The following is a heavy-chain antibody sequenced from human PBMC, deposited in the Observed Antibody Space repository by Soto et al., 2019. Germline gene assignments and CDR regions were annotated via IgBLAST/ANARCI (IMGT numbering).Heavy chain of an antibody. CDR2: MNPGSGDT. Sequence: ASVKVSCKASGYTFTNNDVTWVRQATGQGLEWMGWMNPGSGDTGYAQKFQGRVTMTRNISIATAYMELSSLRAEDTAIYYCARMASFGSLNWFDPWGQGTLVTVSS. J-gene: IGHJ5*02. CDR3: ARMASFGSLNWFDP. V-gene: IGHV1-8*01. D-gene: IGHD5-18*01. CDR1: GYTFTNND.